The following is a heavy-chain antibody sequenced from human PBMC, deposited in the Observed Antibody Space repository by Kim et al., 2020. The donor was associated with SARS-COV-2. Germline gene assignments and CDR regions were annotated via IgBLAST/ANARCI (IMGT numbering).Heavy chain of an antibody. CDR1: GFTFSSYA. CDR3: ARDNAPNYYDSSGVGY. Sequence: GGSLRLSCAASGFTFSSYAMHWVRQAPGKGLEWVAVISYDGSNKYYADSVKGRFTISRDNSKNTLYLQMNSLRAEDTAVYYCARDNAPNYYDSSGVGYWG. CDR2: ISYDGSNK. V-gene: IGHV3-30*04. D-gene: IGHD3-22*01. J-gene: IGHJ4*01.